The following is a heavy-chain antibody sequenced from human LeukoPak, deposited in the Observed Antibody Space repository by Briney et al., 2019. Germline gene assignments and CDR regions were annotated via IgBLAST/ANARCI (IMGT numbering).Heavy chain of an antibody. D-gene: IGHD6-13*01. CDR3: AKAAAGTIDY. J-gene: IGHJ4*02. V-gene: IGHV3-53*01. CDR1: GFTVSSNY. CDR2: IYSGGST. Sequence: GSLRLSCAASGFTVSSNYMSWVRQAPGEGLEWVSVIYSGGSTYYADSVKGRFTISRDNSKNTLYLQMNSLRAEDTAVYYCAKAAAGTIDYWGQGTLVTVSS.